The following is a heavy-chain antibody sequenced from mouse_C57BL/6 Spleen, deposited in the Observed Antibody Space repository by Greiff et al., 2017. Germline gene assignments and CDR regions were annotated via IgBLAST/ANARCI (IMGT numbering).Heavy chain of an antibody. J-gene: IGHJ3*01. V-gene: IGHV1-64*01. CDR1: GYTFTSYW. Sequence: VQLQQPGAELVKPGASVKLSCKASGYTFTSYWMHWVKQRPGQGLEWIGMIHPNSGSTNYNEKFKSKATLTVDKSSSTAYMQLSILTSEDSAVXYWAAYYIALFAYWGQGTLVTVSA. CDR2: IHPNSGST. D-gene: IGHD2-12*01. CDR3: AAYYIALFAY.